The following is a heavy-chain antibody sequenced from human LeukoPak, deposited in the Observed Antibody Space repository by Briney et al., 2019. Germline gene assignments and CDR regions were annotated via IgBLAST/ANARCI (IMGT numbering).Heavy chain of an antibody. D-gene: IGHD5-12*01. CDR2: SNPTSGST. CDR1: GYIFTGYY. CDR3: ARGPGGGYDWLGY. J-gene: IGHJ4*02. Sequence: ASVKVSCKASGYIFTGYYLHWGRQAPGQGLEWMGWSNPTSGSTNYAQKFQGRVTMTRDTSISTAYMELSRLRSDDTAVYYCARGPGGGYDWLGYWGQGTLVTVSS. V-gene: IGHV1-2*02.